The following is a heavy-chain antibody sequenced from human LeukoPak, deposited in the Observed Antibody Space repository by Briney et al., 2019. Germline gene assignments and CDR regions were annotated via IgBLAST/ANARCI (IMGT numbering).Heavy chain of an antibody. Sequence: SQTLSLTCAISGESVSSNSAAWNWIRQSPSRGLEWLGRTYYRSKWYNDYAVSVKSRITINPDTSKNQFSLQLNSVTPEDTAVYYCARDKSSGWYGGHYFDYWGQGTLVTVSS. CDR1: GESVSSNSAA. CDR2: TYYRSKWYN. J-gene: IGHJ4*02. V-gene: IGHV6-1*01. D-gene: IGHD6-19*01. CDR3: ARDKSSGWYGGHYFDY.